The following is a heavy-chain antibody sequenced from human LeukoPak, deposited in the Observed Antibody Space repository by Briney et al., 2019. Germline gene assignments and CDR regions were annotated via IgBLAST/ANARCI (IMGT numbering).Heavy chain of an antibody. CDR3: ASPGLPYSGSP. D-gene: IGHD1-26*01. V-gene: IGHV3-30*03. CDR2: ISYDGSNK. J-gene: IGHJ5*02. CDR1: GFTFSSYG. Sequence: GGSLRLSCAASGFTFSSYGMHWVRQAPGKGLEWVAVISYDGSNKYYADSVKGRFTISRDNSKNTLYLQMNSLRAEDTAVYYCASPGLPYSGSPWGQGTLVTVSS.